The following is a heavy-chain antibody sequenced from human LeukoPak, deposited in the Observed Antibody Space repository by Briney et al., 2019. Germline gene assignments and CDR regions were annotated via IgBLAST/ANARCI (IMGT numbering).Heavy chain of an antibody. J-gene: IGHJ4*02. V-gene: IGHV4-59*08. CDR1: GGSISSYY. CDR3: ARHRRAARGHFDY. D-gene: IGHD6-6*01. Sequence: PSETLSLTCTVSGGSISSYYWSWIRQPPGKGLEWIRDIYYSGSTNYNPSLKSRVTISVDTSKNQFSLKLSSVTAADTAVYYCARHRRAARGHFDYWGQGTLVTVSS. CDR2: IYYSGST.